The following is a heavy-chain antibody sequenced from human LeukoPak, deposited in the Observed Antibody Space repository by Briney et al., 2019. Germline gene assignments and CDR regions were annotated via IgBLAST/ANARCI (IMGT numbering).Heavy chain of an antibody. CDR2: ISSSGSTI. J-gene: IGHJ1*01. V-gene: IGHV3-48*03. CDR3: ARPQYYDYVWGSYRRIYFQH. D-gene: IGHD3-16*02. CDR1: GFTFSSYE. Sequence: GGSLRLSCAASGFTFSSYEMNWVRQAPGKGLEGVSYISSSGSTIYCADSVKGRFTISRDNAKNSLYLQMNSLRAEDTAVYYCARPQYYDYVWGSYRRIYFQHWGQGTLVTVSS.